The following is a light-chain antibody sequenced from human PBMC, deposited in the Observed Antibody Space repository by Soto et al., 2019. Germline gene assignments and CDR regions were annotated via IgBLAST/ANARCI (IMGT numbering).Light chain of an antibody. V-gene: IGLV2-14*01. CDR1: SSDVGGYNY. CDR2: EVS. J-gene: IGLJ2*01. Sequence: QSALTQPASVSGSPGQSITISCTGTSSDVGGYNYVSWYRQHPGKAPKLMIFEVSNRPSGVSNRFSGSKSANTASLTISGVQAEDEADYYCSSYTSSSTVVFGGGTKLTVL. CDR3: SSYTSSSTVV.